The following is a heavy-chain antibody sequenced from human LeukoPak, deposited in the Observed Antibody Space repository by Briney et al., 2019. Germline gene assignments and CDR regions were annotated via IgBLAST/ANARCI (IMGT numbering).Heavy chain of an antibody. CDR3: ARHVSSVGVAVVITMIDS. CDR1: GASLSSRTSY. V-gene: IGHV4-39*01. D-gene: IGHD2-15*01. Sequence: SETLSLTCSVSGASLSSRTSYWGWIRQPPGKGLEWIGTIYSSGHTYYNPSLKSRVTISGDTSKNQLSLRVNSVTAADTAVYYCARHVSSVGVAVVITMIDSWGQGILVTVSS. J-gene: IGHJ4*02. CDR2: IYSSGHT.